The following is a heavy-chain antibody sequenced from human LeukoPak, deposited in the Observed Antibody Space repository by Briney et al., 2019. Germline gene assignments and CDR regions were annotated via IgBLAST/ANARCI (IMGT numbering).Heavy chain of an antibody. J-gene: IGHJ4*02. V-gene: IGHV4-61*02. D-gene: IGHD3-16*01. Sequence: SQTLSLACTVSGGSISSGSYYWSWIRQPAGKGLEWIGRIYTSGSTNYNPSLKSRVTISVDTSKNQFSLKLSSVTAADTAVYYCARGALYWGQGTLVTVSS. CDR1: GGSISSGSYY. CDR2: IYTSGST. CDR3: ARGALY.